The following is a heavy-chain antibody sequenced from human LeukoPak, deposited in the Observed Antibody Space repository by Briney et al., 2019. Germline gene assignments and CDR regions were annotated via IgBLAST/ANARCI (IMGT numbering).Heavy chain of an antibody. CDR1: GFTFSSYG. D-gene: IGHD5-12*01. CDR2: ISYDGSNK. CDR3: AKDRGYSGYDSGAFDI. J-gene: IGHJ3*02. V-gene: IGHV3-30*18. Sequence: GGSLRLSCAASGFTFSSYGMHWVRQAPGKGLEWVAVISYDGSNKYYADSVKGRFTISRDNSRNTLYLQMNSLRAEDTAVYYCAKDRGYSGYDSGAFDIWGQGTMVTVSS.